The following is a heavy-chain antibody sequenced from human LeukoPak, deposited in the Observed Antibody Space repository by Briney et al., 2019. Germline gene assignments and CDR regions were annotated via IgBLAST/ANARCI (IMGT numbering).Heavy chain of an antibody. J-gene: IGHJ4*02. CDR3: AKPSLGYSGYDFPPYSFY. D-gene: IGHD5-12*01. V-gene: IGHV3-23*01. CDR2: ISGSGGST. Sequence: QSGGPLRLSCAASGFTFSSYAMSWVRQAPGKGLEWVSAISGSGGSTYYADSVKGRFTISRDNSKNTLYLQMNSLRAEDTAVYYCAKPSLGYSGYDFPPYSFYWGQGTLVTVSS. CDR1: GFTFSSYA.